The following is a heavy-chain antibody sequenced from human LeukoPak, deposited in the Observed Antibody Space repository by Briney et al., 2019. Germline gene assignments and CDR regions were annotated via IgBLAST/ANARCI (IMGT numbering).Heavy chain of an antibody. V-gene: IGHV3-48*03. CDR1: GFTFSSYE. CDR2: ISSSGSTI. Sequence: PGGSLRLSCAASGFTFSSYEMNWVRQAPGKGQEWVSYISSSGSTIYYADSVKGRFTISRDNAKNSLYLQMNSLRAEDTAVYYCARDLNYGDYEDYFDYWGQGTLVTVSS. J-gene: IGHJ4*02. D-gene: IGHD4-17*01. CDR3: ARDLNYGDYEDYFDY.